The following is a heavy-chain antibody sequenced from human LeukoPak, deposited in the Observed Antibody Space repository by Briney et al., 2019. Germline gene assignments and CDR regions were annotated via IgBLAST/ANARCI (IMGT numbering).Heavy chain of an antibody. Sequence: ASVKVSCKAAGYRFTGYFIHWVRQAPGQGLEWTGHINPDSGVTTYAQRFRGLVTLTRDTSSSTAYMELNSLRSDDTARYFCARDKDRYGSGPFDHWGQGTLVTVSS. J-gene: IGHJ4*01. CDR3: ARDKDRYGSGPFDH. V-gene: IGHV1-2*04. D-gene: IGHD3-10*01. CDR2: INPDSGVT. CDR1: GYRFTGYF.